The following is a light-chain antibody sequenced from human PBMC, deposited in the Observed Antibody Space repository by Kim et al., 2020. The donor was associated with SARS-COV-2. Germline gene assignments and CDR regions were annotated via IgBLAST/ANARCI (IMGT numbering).Light chain of an antibody. J-gene: IGLJ2*01. V-gene: IGLV3-9*01. CDR3: QVWDSSTVV. CDR2: RDS. CDR1: NIGSKN. Sequence: VALGQTARMTCGGNNIGSKNVHWYQQKPGQALVLVIYRDSNRPSGIPERFSGSNSGNTATLTISRAQAGDEADYYCQVWDSSTVVFGGGTKLNVL.